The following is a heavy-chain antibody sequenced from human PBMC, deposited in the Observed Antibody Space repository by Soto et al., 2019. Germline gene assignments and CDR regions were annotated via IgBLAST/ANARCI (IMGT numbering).Heavy chain of an antibody. CDR2: IYYSGST. D-gene: IGHD3-10*01. CDR1: GGSISSSSYY. V-gene: IGHV4-39*01. Sequence: SETLSLTCTVSGGSISSSSYYWGWIRQPPGKGLEWIGSIYYSGSTYYNPSLKSRVTISVDTSKNQFSLKLSSVTAADTAVYYCARSLSATEYYFDYWGQGTLVTVS. CDR3: ARSLSATEYYFDY. J-gene: IGHJ4*02.